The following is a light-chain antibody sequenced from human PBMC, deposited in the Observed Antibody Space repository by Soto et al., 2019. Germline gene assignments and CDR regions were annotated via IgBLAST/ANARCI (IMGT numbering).Light chain of an antibody. CDR3: QSYNDWPFT. CDR1: ESLSTY. J-gene: IGKJ2*01. CDR2: GAS. Sequence: EIVMTQSPATLSVSPGERVTLSCRASESLSTYLAWYQQKPGQAPRLLIFGASTKATGIPARFSGSGSAKDFTLTISSLQSGDFAVYYCQSYNDWPFTFGQGTKLQI. V-gene: IGKV3-15*01.